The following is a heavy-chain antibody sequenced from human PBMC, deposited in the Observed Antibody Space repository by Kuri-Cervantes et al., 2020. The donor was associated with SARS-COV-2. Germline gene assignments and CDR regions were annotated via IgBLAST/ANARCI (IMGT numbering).Heavy chain of an antibody. CDR2: ISYDGSNK. J-gene: IGHJ4*02. CDR3: ARDSESGGYSGYDLSY. D-gene: IGHD5-12*01. CDR1: GFTFSSYA. V-gene: IGHV3-30-3*01. Sequence: GESLKISCAASGFTFSSYAMHWVRQAPGKGLEWVAVISYDGSNKYYADSVKGRFTISRDNSKNTLYLQMNSLRAEDTAVYYCARDSESGGYSGYDLSYWGQGTLVTVSS.